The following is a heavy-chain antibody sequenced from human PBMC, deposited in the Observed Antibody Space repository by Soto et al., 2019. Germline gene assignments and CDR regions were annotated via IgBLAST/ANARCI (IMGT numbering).Heavy chain of an antibody. CDR1: GGSISSSSYY. CDR2: IYYSGST. D-gene: IGHD6-6*01. CDR3: ARSPTSSSSFVDAFDI. V-gene: IGHV4-39*01. Sequence: SETLSLTCTVSGGSISSSSYYWGWIRQPPGKGLEWIGSIYYSGSTYYNPSLKSRVTISVDTSKNQFSLKLSSVTAADTAVYYCARSPTSSSSFVDAFDIWGQGTMVTVSS. J-gene: IGHJ3*02.